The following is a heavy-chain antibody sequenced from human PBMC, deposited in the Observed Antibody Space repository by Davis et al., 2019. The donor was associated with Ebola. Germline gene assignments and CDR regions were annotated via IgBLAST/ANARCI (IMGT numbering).Heavy chain of an antibody. J-gene: IGHJ4*02. CDR2: ISYDGSYE. CDR1: GFTFSSYG. V-gene: IGHV3-30*19. D-gene: IGHD3-16*01. Sequence: PGGSLRLSCAASGFTFSSYGMHWVRQAPGKGLEWVAVISYDGSYEYYADSVQGRFTISRDNSKNTLYLQMNSLRSEDTAIFYCARDIGGAGVYWGQGALVTVSS. CDR3: ARDIGGAGVY.